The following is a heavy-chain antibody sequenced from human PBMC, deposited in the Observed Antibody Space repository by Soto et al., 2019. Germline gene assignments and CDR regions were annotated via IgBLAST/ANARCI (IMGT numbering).Heavy chain of an antibody. CDR3: AKAPFRRPYYFYGMDV. D-gene: IGHD3-10*01. J-gene: IGHJ6*02. Sequence: PWWSLRLSCSASVFTCSSYSMNWFRQAPGKGLEWVSSISSSSSYIYYADSVKGRFTISRDNAKNSLYLQMNSLTTDDSGVYFCAKAPFRRPYYFYGMDVWGQGTTVTVSS. CDR1: VFTCSSYS. CDR2: ISSSSSYI. V-gene: IGHV3-21*01.